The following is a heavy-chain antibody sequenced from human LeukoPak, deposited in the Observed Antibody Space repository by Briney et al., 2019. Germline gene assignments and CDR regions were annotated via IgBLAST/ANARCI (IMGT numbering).Heavy chain of an antibody. V-gene: IGHV4-30-4*08. D-gene: IGHD5-18*01. CDR2: IYYSGST. J-gene: IGHJ4*02. Sequence: SETLSLTCTVSGGSISSGDYYWSWIRQPPGKGLEWIGYIYYSGSTYYNPSLKSRVTISVDTSKNQFSLKLSSVTAADTAVYYCARWGGPYSYGYFDHWGQGSLVTISS. CDR3: ARWGGPYSYGYFDH. CDR1: GGSISSGDYY.